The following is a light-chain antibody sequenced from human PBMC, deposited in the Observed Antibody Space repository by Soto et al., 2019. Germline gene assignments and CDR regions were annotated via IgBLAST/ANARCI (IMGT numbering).Light chain of an antibody. CDR1: QGVSRY. Sequence: DIQLTQSPSFLSASVGDRVTITCRASQGVSRYLAWYQQKPGKAPNLLIYAASTLRSGVPSRFSGSGSETEFTLTISNLQPKDFATYYCQQLNSYVFAFGPGTKVDIK. CDR3: QQLNSYVFA. V-gene: IGKV1-9*01. CDR2: AAS. J-gene: IGKJ3*01.